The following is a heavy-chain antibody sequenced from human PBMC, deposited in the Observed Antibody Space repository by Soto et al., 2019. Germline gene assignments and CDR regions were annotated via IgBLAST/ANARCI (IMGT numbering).Heavy chain of an antibody. D-gene: IGHD6-19*01. CDR3: ARDLDSSGWNDSFDI. V-gene: IGHV3-7*05. Sequence: GGSLRLSCAASGFTFSSYWMSWVRQAPGKGLEWVANIKQDGSEKYYVDSVKGRFTIPRDNAKNSLYLQMNSLRAEDTAVYYCARDLDSSGWNDSFDIWGQGTMVTV. J-gene: IGHJ3*02. CDR2: IKQDGSEK. CDR1: GFTFSSYW.